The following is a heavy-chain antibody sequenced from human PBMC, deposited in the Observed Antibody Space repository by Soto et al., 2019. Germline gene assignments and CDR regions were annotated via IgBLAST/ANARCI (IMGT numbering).Heavy chain of an antibody. Sequence: GGSLRLSCAASGFTFSSCAMSWVRQAPGKGLEWVSAISGNGGNTYYIDSVKGRFTISRDNSKNTLYLQMNSLRAEDTAVYYCANLRDIEVVPTVIFYCGQGTPVTVSA. CDR2: ISGNGGNT. V-gene: IGHV3-23*01. CDR1: GFTFSSCA. J-gene: IGHJ4*02. D-gene: IGHD2-2*02. CDR3: ANLRDIEVVPTVIFY.